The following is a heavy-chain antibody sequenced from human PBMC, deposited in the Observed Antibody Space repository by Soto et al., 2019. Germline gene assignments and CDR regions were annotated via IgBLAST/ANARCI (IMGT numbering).Heavy chain of an antibody. J-gene: IGHJ6*02. Sequence: ASVKVSCKASGGTFSSYAIGWVRQAPGQGLEWMGGIIPIFGTANYAQKFQGRVTITADESTSTAYMELSSLRSEDTAVYYCARDDTNYLKDIVVVPAAKGMDVWGQGTTVTVSS. D-gene: IGHD2-2*01. CDR2: IIPIFGTA. CDR1: GGTFSSYA. V-gene: IGHV1-69*13. CDR3: ARDDTNYLKDIVVVPAAKGMDV.